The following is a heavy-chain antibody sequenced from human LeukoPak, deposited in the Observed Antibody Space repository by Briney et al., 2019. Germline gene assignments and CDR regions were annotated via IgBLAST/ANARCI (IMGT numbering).Heavy chain of an antibody. Sequence: PGESLRLSCAASGFTFSSYGMSWVRQAPGKGLEWVSAISGSDGSTYYADSVKGRFTISRDNSKNTLYLQMNSLRAEDTAVYYCAKDPPSYGDYYFDYWSQGTLVTVSS. CDR2: ISGSDGST. CDR3: AKDPPSYGDYYFDY. CDR1: GFTFSSYG. D-gene: IGHD4-17*01. J-gene: IGHJ4*02. V-gene: IGHV3-23*01.